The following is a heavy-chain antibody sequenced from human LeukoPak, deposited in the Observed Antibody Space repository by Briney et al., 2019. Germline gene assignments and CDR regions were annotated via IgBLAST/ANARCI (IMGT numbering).Heavy chain of an antibody. CDR3: AKAPLTLGYCSGGSCYLMDV. Sequence: GGSLRLSCAASGFSFSSYAMTWVHQAPGKGLEWVSATSGNGGSTFYADSVKGRFTISRDNSINTLYLQMNSLRGEDTAVYYCAKAPLTLGYCSGGSCYLMDVWGKGTMVTVSS. CDR1: GFSFSSYA. J-gene: IGHJ6*03. V-gene: IGHV3-23*01. CDR2: TSGNGGST. D-gene: IGHD2-15*01.